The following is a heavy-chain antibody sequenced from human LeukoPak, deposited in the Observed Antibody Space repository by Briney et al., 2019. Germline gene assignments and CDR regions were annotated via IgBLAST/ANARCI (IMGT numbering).Heavy chain of an antibody. Sequence: GGSLRLSCAASGFTFSGFALHWVRQASGKGLEWVGRVRSKTYSYATAYAASVKGRFTISRDDSKNTAYLQMNSLKTEDTGVYYCTTTAGYYDTSGYYYFDYWGQGALVTVSS. CDR2: VRSKTYSYAT. V-gene: IGHV3-73*01. CDR3: TTTAGYYDTSGYYYFDY. J-gene: IGHJ4*02. CDR1: GFTFSGFA. D-gene: IGHD3-22*01.